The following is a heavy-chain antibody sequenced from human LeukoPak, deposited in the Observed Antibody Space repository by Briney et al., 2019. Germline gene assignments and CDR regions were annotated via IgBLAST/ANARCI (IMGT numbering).Heavy chain of an antibody. CDR2: IYYSGST. V-gene: IGHV4-61*01. CDR1: GGSVSSGSYY. Sequence: PSETLSLTCTVSGGSVSSGSYYWSWIRQPPGKGLEWIGYIYYSGSTNYNPSLKSRVTISVDTSKNQFSLKLSSVTAADTAVYYCARDRDSSGLWGQGTPVTVSS. D-gene: IGHD3-22*01. CDR3: ARDRDSSGL. J-gene: IGHJ4*02.